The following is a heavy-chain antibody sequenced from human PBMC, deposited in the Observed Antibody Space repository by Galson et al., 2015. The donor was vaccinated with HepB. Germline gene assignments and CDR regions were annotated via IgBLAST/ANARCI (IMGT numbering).Heavy chain of an antibody. CDR3: AGSRVTTRAGFDY. V-gene: IGHV3-23*01. D-gene: IGHD1-14*01. CDR2: ITGGGSGGST. J-gene: IGHJ4*02. CDR1: GFTFSTYV. Sequence: SLRLSCAASGFTFSTYVMSWVRQAPGTGLEWVSIITGGGSGGSTFYADSVKGRFTISRDNSKNTLFLQMDSLRAEDTAIYYCAGSRVTTRAGFDYWGQGTLVTVSS.